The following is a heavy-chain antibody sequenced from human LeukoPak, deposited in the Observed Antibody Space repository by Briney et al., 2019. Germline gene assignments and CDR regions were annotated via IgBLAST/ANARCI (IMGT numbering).Heavy chain of an antibody. CDR3: ARDDYYYDSSGSPNPYWYFDL. J-gene: IGHJ2*01. D-gene: IGHD3-22*01. V-gene: IGHV4-59*01. CDR2: IYYSGST. Sequence: SETLSLTCTVSGGSISSYYWSWIRQPPGKGLEWIGYIYYSGSTNYNPSLKSRVTISVDTSKNQFSLKLSSVTAADTAVYYCARDDYYYDSSGSPNPYWYFDLWGRGTLVTVSS. CDR1: GGSISSYY.